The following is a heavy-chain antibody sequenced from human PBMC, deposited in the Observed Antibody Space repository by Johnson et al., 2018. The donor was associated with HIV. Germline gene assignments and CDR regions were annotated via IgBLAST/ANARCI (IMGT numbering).Heavy chain of an antibody. CDR1: GFTFSSYG. Sequence: QVQLVESGGGVVQPGRSLRLSCAASGFTFSSYGMHWVRQAPGKGPEWVAVIWYDGSNKYYADSVKGRFTISRDNSKNTLYLQMHSLRAEDTAVYYCAKSGGFDIWGQGTMVTVAS. D-gene: IGHD2-15*01. V-gene: IGHV3-33*06. CDR3: AKSGGFDI. CDR2: IWYDGSNK. J-gene: IGHJ3*02.